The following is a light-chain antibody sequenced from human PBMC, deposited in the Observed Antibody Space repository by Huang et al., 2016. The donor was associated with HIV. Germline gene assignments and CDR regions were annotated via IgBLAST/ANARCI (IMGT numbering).Light chain of an antibody. V-gene: IGKV3-20*01. Sequence: EIVLTQSPGTLSLSPGERATLAGRASQSFSLNYLAWYQQKPGQAPRLLIYGASSRATGIPDRFSGSGSGTDFTLIISRLEPEDFAVYYCQQYGSSVVTFGQGTKVEVK. CDR1: QSFSLNY. CDR2: GAS. CDR3: QQYGSSVVT. J-gene: IGKJ1*01.